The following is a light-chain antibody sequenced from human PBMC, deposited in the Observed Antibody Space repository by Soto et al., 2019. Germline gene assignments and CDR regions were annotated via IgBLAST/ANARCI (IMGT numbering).Light chain of an antibody. V-gene: IGKV3-20*01. Sequence: EIVLTQSPAPLTLSPWQRATLSCRASPSVSSSYLAWYQQKHGQAPRLLIYDASSRATGIPGRFSGGGSRTDFSLTISILDPEDFVMYFCQQYGSSPLTFGQGTKVEIK. J-gene: IGKJ1*01. CDR2: DAS. CDR1: PSVSSSY. CDR3: QQYGSSPLT.